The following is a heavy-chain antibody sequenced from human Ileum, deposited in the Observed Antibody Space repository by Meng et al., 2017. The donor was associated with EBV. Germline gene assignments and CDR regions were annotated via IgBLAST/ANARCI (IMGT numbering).Heavy chain of an antibody. CDR3: ASFPPPGKQWLVTDY. J-gene: IGHJ4*02. Sequence: QVQRQDSGPGLVKPSGTLSLTCAVSGGSISSSNWWSWVRQPPGKGLEWIGEIYHSGSTNYNPSLKSRVTISVDKSKNQFSLKLSSVTAADTAVYYCASFPPPGKQWLVTDYWGQGTLVTVSS. D-gene: IGHD6-19*01. CDR2: IYHSGST. CDR1: GGSISSSNW. V-gene: IGHV4-4*02.